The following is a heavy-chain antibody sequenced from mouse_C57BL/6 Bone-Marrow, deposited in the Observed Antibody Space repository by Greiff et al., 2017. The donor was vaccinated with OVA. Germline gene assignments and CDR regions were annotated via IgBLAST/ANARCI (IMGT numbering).Heavy chain of an antibody. V-gene: IGHV1-64*01. CDR1: GYTFTSYW. CDR2: IHPNSGST. J-gene: IGHJ2*01. CDR3: ARSWDDVDY. D-gene: IGHD4-1*01. Sequence: VKLQQSGAELVKPGASVKLSCKASGYTFTSYWMHWVKQRPGQGLEWIGMIHPNSGSTNYNEKFKSKATLTVDKSSSTAYMQLSSLTSEDSAVYYCARSWDDVDYWGQGTTLTVSS.